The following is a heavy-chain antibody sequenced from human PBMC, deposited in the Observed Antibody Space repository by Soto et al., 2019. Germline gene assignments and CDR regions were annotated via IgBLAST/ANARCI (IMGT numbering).Heavy chain of an antibody. CDR2: IYNSGST. J-gene: IGHJ3*02. D-gene: IGHD6-19*01. V-gene: IGHV4-4*02. CDR3: ARDLGGWSGSWYRQDI. CDR1: GGSISSSNW. Sequence: QVQLQESGPGLVKPSGTLSLTCAVSGGSISSSNWWSWVRQPPGKGLEWIGEIYNSGSTNHNPSLTSRVTISVDKSKNQFSLKLSSVTAADTAVYYCARDLGGWSGSWYRQDIWGQGTMVTVSS.